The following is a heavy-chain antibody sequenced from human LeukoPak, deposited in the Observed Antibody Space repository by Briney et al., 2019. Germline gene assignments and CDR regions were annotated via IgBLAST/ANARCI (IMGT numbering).Heavy chain of an antibody. CDR2: IYYSGST. CDR3: AKEQGRGLYYFDY. V-gene: IGHV4-39*07. Sequence: PSETLSLTCTVSGGSISSITYYWDWIRQPPGKGLEWIGNIYYSGSTYYNPSLKSRVTISVDTSKSQFSLRLSSVTAADTAVYYCAKEQGRGLYYFDYWGQGTLVTVSS. J-gene: IGHJ4*02. CDR1: GGSISSITYY. D-gene: IGHD3-10*01.